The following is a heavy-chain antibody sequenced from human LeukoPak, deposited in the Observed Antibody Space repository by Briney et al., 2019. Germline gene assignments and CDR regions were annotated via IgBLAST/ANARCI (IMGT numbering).Heavy chain of an antibody. Sequence: ASVKVSCTASGYTFTSYYMHWVRQAPGQELEWMGIINPSGGSTSYAQKFQGRVTMTRDMSTSTVYMELSSLRSEDTAVYYCARDPGEDAFDIWGQGTMVTVSS. CDR3: ARDPGEDAFDI. CDR1: GYTFTSYY. D-gene: IGHD1-14*01. J-gene: IGHJ3*02. V-gene: IGHV1-46*01. CDR2: INPSGGST.